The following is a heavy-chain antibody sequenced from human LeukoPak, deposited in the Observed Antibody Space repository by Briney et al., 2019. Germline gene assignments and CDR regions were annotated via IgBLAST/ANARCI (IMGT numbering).Heavy chain of an antibody. CDR2: VHLSGRT. Sequence: KPSETLSLTCTVSNGSITNYYWSWVRQPPGEGLEWIGEVHLSGRTHYNPSLESRVTMSVDMSENHISLRLTSVTAADTAVYYCAREGGPYRPLDYSGQGTLVTVSS. CDR3: AREGGPYRPLDY. CDR1: NGSITNYY. J-gene: IGHJ4*02. V-gene: IGHV4-59*12.